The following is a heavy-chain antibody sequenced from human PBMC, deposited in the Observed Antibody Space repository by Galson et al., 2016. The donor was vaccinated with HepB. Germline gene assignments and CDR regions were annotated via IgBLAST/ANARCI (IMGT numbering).Heavy chain of an antibody. CDR1: GLSFSRGEVG. Sequence: PALVKPTQTLTLTCTVSGLSFSRGEVGVAWIRQPPGKALEWLALIYWDDDKYYNPSLRNRLTITRDSSKSQVFLTMTNMAPVDTATFYCVPSRGAFSRGVRARSVRLCFDTWGQGTPVAVSS. CDR2: IYWDDDK. D-gene: IGHD6-6*01. CDR3: VPSRGAFSRGVRARSVRLCFDT. V-gene: IGHV2-5*02. J-gene: IGHJ4*02.